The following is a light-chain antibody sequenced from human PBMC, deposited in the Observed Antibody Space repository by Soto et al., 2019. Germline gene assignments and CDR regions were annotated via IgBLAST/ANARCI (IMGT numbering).Light chain of an antibody. J-gene: IGKJ3*01. CDR2: DAS. CDR1: QHITTW. CDR3: QQYSNYPFT. V-gene: IGKV1-5*01. Sequence: DIHMTQSPSTLSASVGDRVTVTCRASQHITTWLAWYQQKPVEAPKLLISDASSLQSGVPSRFSGTGSGTEFTLTISRLQPDDFATYYCQQYSNYPFTFGPGTKVDIK.